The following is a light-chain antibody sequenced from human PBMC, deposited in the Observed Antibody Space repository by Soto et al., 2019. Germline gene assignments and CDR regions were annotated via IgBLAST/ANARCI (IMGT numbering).Light chain of an antibody. V-gene: IGLV2-14*03. Sequence: ALTQPASVSGSPGRSITISCTGTSSDVGGYDYVSWYQHHPGKAPKLMIYDVSNRPSGVSNRFSGSKSGNTASLTISGLQAEDEADYYCSSYTSSSLYVFGTGTKVTVL. CDR2: DVS. J-gene: IGLJ1*01. CDR1: SSDVGGYDY. CDR3: SSYTSSSLYV.